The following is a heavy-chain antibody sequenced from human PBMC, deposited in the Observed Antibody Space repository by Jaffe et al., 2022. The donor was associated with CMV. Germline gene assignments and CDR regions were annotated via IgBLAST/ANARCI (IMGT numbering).Heavy chain of an antibody. V-gene: IGHV4-34*01. CDR3: ARGCTTMVRGVIIKGRVPCY. D-gene: IGHD3-10*01. Sequence: QVQLQQWGAGLLKPSETLSLTCAVYGGSFSGYYWSWIRQPPGKGLEWIGEINHSGSTNYNPSLKSRVTISVDTSKNQFSLKLSSVTAADTAVYYCARGCTTMVRGVIIKGRVPCYWGQGTLVTVSS. CDR2: INHSGST. CDR1: GGSFSGYY. J-gene: IGHJ4*02.